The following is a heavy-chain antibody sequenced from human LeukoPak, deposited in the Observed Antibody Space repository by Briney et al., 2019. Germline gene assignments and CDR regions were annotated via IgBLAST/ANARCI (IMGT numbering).Heavy chain of an antibody. CDR2: CHYSGST. D-gene: IGHD5-24*01. Sequence: SETLSLTCTVSGGSIGSHYWSWIRQPPGWGLEWIGYCHYSGSTDYNPSVKGRVILSVDRPRNQFSLKLSSVTAADTAIYYCARLRDGYNNLSPFDYWGQGTLVTVS. CDR1: GGSIGSHY. J-gene: IGHJ4*02. CDR3: ARLRDGYNNLSPFDY. V-gene: IGHV4-59*08.